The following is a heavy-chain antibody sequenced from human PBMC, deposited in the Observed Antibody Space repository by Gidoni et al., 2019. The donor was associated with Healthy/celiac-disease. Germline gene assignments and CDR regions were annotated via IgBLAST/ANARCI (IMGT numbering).Heavy chain of an antibody. D-gene: IGHD6-19*01. CDR3: ARGAGSGWYGDFDY. V-gene: IGHV4-38-2*02. CDR1: GYSLRSGYY. Sequence: QVQLQESGPGLVKPSETLSLTCTVSGYSLRSGYYWGWLRQPPGKGLEWIGSIYHSGSTYYNPSLKSRVTISGDTSKNQFSLKLSSVTAADTAVYYCARGAGSGWYGDFDYWGQGTLVTVSS. J-gene: IGHJ4*02. CDR2: IYHSGST.